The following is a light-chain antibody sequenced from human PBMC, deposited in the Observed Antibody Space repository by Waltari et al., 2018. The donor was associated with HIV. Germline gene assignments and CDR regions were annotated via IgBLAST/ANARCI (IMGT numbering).Light chain of an antibody. Sequence: QSALTQPASVSGSPGQSITISCTGTSSDVGSYNLVSWYQQPPGKAPKLMIYEVSKRPSGVSNRFSGSKSGNTASLTISGLQAEDEADYYCCSYAGSSTWMFGGGTKLTAL. CDR3: CSYAGSSTWM. CDR1: SSDVGSYNL. CDR2: EVS. V-gene: IGLV2-23*02. J-gene: IGLJ3*02.